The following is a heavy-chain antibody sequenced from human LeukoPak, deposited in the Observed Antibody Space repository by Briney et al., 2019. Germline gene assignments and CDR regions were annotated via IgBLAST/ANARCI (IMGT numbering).Heavy chain of an antibody. D-gene: IGHD2-2*01. Sequence: GGSLRLSCATFGFTFSSYWMHWVRQVPGKGLVWVSRVNGDGTSTSYADSGQGRFTISRDNAKNTLYLYMNSLRGDDTAIYFCVRSCSSGSCYGYKDYWGQGTLVTVSS. CDR1: GFTFSSYW. J-gene: IGHJ4*02. V-gene: IGHV3-74*01. CDR3: VRSCSSGSCYGYKDY. CDR2: VNGDGTST.